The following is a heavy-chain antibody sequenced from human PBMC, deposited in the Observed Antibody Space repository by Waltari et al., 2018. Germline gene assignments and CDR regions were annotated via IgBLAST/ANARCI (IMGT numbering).Heavy chain of an antibody. D-gene: IGHD3-10*01. CDR3: VTYRWLGY. V-gene: IGHV3-7*03. CDR1: EFTFSTYW. CDR2: INYDGSVK. Sequence: ETQVVESGGGLVQPGGSLRLSCAVSEFTFSTYWMTWVLQAQGRGLEGVGNINYDGSVKNYLDLVKGRFTISRDNARNSLYLQMNSLRAEDTAVYYCVTYRWLGYWGQGTLVTFSS. J-gene: IGHJ4*02.